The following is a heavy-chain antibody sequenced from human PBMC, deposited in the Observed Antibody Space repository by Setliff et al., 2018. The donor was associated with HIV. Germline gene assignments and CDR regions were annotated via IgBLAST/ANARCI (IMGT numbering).Heavy chain of an antibody. J-gene: IGHJ2*01. V-gene: IGHV3-30*01. CDR2: ISSDGSDK. D-gene: IGHD3-10*02. CDR1: EFIFSRYA. Sequence: GESLKLSCAASEFIFSRYAIYWVRQAPGKGLEWVAVISSDGSDKYYADSVKGRFTISRDNSKNTLYLQMNSLRAEDTAVYYCARDRFPQSNIFGAWYFDLWGRGILVTVSS. CDR3: ARDRFPQSNIFGAWYFDL.